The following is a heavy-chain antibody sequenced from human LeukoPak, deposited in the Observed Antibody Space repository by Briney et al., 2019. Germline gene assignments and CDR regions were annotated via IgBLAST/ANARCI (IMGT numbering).Heavy chain of an antibody. CDR1: GYTFTGYY. Sequence: GASVKVSCKASGYTFTGYYMHWVRQAPGQGLEWMGWINPNSGGTNYAQKFQGRVTMTRDTSISTAYMELSRLRSDDTAVYYCAKLYHYYDSGSYYKDFDYWGQGTLVTVSS. D-gene: IGHD3-10*01. CDR2: INPNSGGT. V-gene: IGHV1-2*02. CDR3: AKLYHYYDSGSYYKDFDY. J-gene: IGHJ4*02.